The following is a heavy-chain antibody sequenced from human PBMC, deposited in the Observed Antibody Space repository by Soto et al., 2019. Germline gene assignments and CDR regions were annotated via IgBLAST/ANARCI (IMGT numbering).Heavy chain of an antibody. CDR1: GGSFSGYY. V-gene: IGHV4-34*01. Sequence: SETLSLTCAVYGGSFSGYYWSWIRQPPGKGLEWIGEINHSGSTNYNPSLKSRVTISVDTSKNQFSLKLSSVTAADTAVYYCARGRGVYCNGTGCRRLDPWGQRTLVTVSS. D-gene: IGHD2-2*01. CDR2: INHSGST. CDR3: ARGRGVYCNGTGCRRLDP. J-gene: IGHJ5*02.